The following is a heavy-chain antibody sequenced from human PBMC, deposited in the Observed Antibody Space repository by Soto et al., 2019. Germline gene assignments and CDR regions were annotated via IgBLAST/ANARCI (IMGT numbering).Heavy chain of an antibody. D-gene: IGHD2-15*01. CDR1: GGTFNTYT. CDR3: ARIPRYSYATSDPLDN. Sequence: SVKVSCKASGGTFNTYTFSWVRQAPGQGLEWMGSILPIMGSVNYAHDFRGRLSITADPSTTTAYMELTSLTPHDTAMYYCARIPRYSYATSDPLDNWGQGTLVTVSS. J-gene: IGHJ4*02. V-gene: IGHV1-69*08. CDR2: ILPIMGSV.